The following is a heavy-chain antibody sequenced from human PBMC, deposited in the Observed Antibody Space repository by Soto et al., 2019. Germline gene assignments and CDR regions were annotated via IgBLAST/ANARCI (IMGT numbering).Heavy chain of an antibody. Sequence: QVQLVQSGAEVKKPGASVRVSCKASGYTFNTYDINWVRQATGQGLEWMGWMNPKSGYTGSAQKFQGRVTMTRDTSKSTAYLDLSRLTSEDTAVYYCARVHGDPDYWGQGTLVTVSS. D-gene: IGHD4-17*01. CDR2: MNPKSGYT. J-gene: IGHJ4*02. CDR1: GYTFNTYD. CDR3: ARVHGDPDY. V-gene: IGHV1-8*01.